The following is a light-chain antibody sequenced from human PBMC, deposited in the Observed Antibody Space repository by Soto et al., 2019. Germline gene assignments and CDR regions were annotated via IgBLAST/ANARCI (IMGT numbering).Light chain of an antibody. Sequence: EIVLKHSPGTLSLTPVASATISFRASQGVGYLAWYQQTPGQSTRLLLYGASNRATGVTDRFSGSGSGTDCTLTISSLEPDEWAVDYCQQRSNSQITVGQGKRLELK. J-gene: IGKJ5*01. CDR2: GAS. CDR3: QQRSNSQIT. V-gene: IGKV3D-11*01. CDR1: QGVGY.